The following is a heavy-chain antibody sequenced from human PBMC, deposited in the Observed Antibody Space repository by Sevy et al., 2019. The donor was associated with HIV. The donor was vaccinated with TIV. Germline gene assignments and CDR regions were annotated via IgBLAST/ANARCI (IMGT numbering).Heavy chain of an antibody. V-gene: IGHV3-48*02. CDR3: AKDRWDTSSPSRALDF. J-gene: IGHJ4*02. D-gene: IGHD6-6*01. CDR2: IRSGDGTI. Sequence: GGSLRLSCAASGFTLSNCNMNWVRQAPGKGLEWISYIRSGDGTIYYAVSVKGRFTISRDNAKNSLYLQMNSLTDEDTAVYYCAKDRWDTSSPSRALDFWGQGTLVTVSS. CDR1: GFTLSNCN.